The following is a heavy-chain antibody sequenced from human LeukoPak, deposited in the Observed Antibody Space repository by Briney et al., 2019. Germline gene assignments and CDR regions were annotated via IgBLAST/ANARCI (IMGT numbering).Heavy chain of an antibody. Sequence: SETLSLTCAVYGGSFSGYYWSWIRQPPGKGLEWIGEINHSGSINYNPSLKSRVTISVDTSKNQFSLKLSSVTAADTAVYYCARGITMVRGEYWGQGTLVTVSS. J-gene: IGHJ4*02. D-gene: IGHD3-10*01. CDR2: INHSGSI. CDR1: GGSFSGYY. V-gene: IGHV4-34*01. CDR3: ARGITMVRGEY.